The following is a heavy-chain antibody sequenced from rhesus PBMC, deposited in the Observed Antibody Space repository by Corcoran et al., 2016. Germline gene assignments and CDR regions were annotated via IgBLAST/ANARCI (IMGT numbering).Heavy chain of an antibody. Sequence: QVQLQESGPGLVKPSETLSLTCAVSGGSISDSYYWSWIRQPPGKGLEWIWRYLCSSGTPYYNPPLKSRVTISTDTSKNQFSLRLSSVTAADTAVYYCARDRPVPWYFDYWGQGVLVTVSS. V-gene: IGHV4S7*01. D-gene: IGHD2-39*01. CDR1: GGSISDSYY. CDR2: YLCSSGTP. CDR3: ARDRPVPWYFDY. J-gene: IGHJ4*01.